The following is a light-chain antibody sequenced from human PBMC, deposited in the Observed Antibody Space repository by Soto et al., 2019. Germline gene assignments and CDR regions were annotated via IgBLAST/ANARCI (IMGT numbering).Light chain of an antibody. V-gene: IGKV3-11*01. CDR3: QQRSNR. J-gene: IGKJ4*01. Sequence: EIVLTQSPATLSLSPGDRAVLSCRASQSVSRSLTWYQHNPGQAPRLLIYDASTRATGIPRRFSGSGSGTDFTLNIRRLEPEDFAVYYCQQRSNRFGGGTKVEIK. CDR1: QSVSRS. CDR2: DAS.